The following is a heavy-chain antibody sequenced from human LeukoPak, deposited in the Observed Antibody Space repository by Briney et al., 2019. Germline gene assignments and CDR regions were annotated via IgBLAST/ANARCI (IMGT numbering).Heavy chain of an antibody. CDR2: IRSKTDGGTT. D-gene: IGHD6-13*01. CDR1: GFTFRDAW. CDR3: AKDDGSWFNGGRYMDV. Sequence: GGSLRLSCAASGFTFRDAWMTWVRQAPGKGLEWVGRIRSKTDGGTTDYAVSVQGRFTISRDNSKNTLYLQMNSLRAEDTAVYYCAKDDGSWFNGGRYMDVWGKGTTVTVSS. J-gene: IGHJ6*03. V-gene: IGHV3-15*01.